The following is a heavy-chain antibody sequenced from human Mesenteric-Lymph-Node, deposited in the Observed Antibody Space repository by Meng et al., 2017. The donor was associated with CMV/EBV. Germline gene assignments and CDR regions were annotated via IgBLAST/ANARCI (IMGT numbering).Heavy chain of an antibody. Sequence: LPCAVSGASISRSNWCSWVRQPPGKGLEWIGEIYHIGSTSYNPSLKSRVTVSVDKSKNQFSLKLSSVTAADTAVYYCARDDRPGVAFDWGQGTLVTVSS. CDR1: GASISRSNW. CDR2: IYHIGST. V-gene: IGHV4-4*02. CDR3: ARDDRPGVAFD. D-gene: IGHD3-22*01. J-gene: IGHJ4*02.